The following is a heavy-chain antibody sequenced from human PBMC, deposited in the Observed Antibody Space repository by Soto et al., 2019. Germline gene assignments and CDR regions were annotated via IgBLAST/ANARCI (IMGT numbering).Heavy chain of an antibody. CDR1: GFTFSSYA. J-gene: IGHJ6*03. V-gene: IGHV3-23*01. CDR2: ISGSGGST. Sequence: PGGSLRLSCAASGFTFSSYAMSWVRQAPGKGLEWVSAISGSGGSTYYADSVKGRFTISRDNSKNTLYLQMNSLRAEDTAVYYCAKGGEIAAAGTGVYYYYYMDVWGKGTTVTVSS. D-gene: IGHD6-13*01. CDR3: AKGGEIAAAGTGVYYYYYMDV.